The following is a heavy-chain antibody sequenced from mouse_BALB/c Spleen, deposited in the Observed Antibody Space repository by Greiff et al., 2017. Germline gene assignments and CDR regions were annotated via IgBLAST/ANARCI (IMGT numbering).Heavy chain of an antibody. V-gene: IGHV3-2*02. D-gene: IGHD2-1*01. CDR3: ARWELWYLTRAMDY. J-gene: IGHJ4*01. CDR2: ISYSGST. CDR1: GYSITSDYA. Sequence: VQLKESGPGLVKPSQSLSLTCTVTGYSITSDYAWNWIRQFPGNKLEWMGYISYSGSTSYNPSLKSRISITRDTSKNQFFLQLNSVTTEDTATYYCARWELWYLTRAMDYWGQGTSVTVSS.